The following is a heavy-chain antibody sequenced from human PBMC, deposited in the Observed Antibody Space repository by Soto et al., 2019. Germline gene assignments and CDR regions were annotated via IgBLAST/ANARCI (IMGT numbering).Heavy chain of an antibody. V-gene: IGHV4-39*01. CDR3: ARKIAVAGTVNYYYYYGMDV. CDR2: IYYSGST. CDR1: GGSISSSSYY. D-gene: IGHD6-19*01. J-gene: IGHJ6*02. Sequence: SETLSLTCTVSGGSISSSSYYWGWIRQPPGKGLERIGSIYYSGSTYYNPSLKSRVTISVDTSKNQFSLKLSSVTAADTAVYYCARKIAVAGTVNYYYYYGMDVWGQGTTVTVSS.